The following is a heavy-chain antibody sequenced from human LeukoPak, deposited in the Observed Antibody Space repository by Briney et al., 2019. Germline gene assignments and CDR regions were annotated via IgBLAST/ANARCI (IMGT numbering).Heavy chain of an antibody. CDR2: IKQDGSEK. CDR3: ARRIRSDYYYGMDV. Sequence: PGGSLRLSCAASGFTFSSYWMSWVRQAPGKGLEWVANIKQDGSEKYYVDSVKGRFTISRDNAKKSLYLQMNSLRAEDTAVYCCARRIRSDYYYGMDVWGQGTTVTVSS. J-gene: IGHJ6*02. CDR1: GFTFSSYW. D-gene: IGHD2-15*01. V-gene: IGHV3-7*01.